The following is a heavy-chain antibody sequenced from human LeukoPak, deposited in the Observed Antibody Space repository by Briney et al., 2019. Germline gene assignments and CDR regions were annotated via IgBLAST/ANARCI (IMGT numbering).Heavy chain of an antibody. Sequence: PSETLSLTCTVSGGSISSYYWSWIRQPPGKGLEWIGYIYCSGSTNYNPSLKSRVTISVDTSKNQFSLKLSSVTAADTAVHYCARWSKGYYDSSGYYYEAWFDPWGQGTLVTVSS. CDR2: IYCSGST. CDR1: GGSISSYY. CDR3: ARWSKGYYDSSGYYYEAWFDP. D-gene: IGHD3-22*01. V-gene: IGHV4-59*01. J-gene: IGHJ5*02.